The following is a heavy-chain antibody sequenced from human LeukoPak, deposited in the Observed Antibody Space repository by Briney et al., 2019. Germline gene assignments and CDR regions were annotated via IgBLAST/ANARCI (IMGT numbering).Heavy chain of an antibody. CDR3: ASDYYDSSAPEDAFDI. D-gene: IGHD3-22*01. J-gene: IGHJ3*02. CDR2: ISSSSSYI. Sequence: PGGSLRLSCAASGFTFSSYSMNWVRQAPGKGLEWVSSISSSSSYIYYADSVKGRFTISRDNAKNSLYLQMNSLRAEDTAVYYCASDYYDSSAPEDAFDIWGQGTMVTVSS. CDR1: GFTFSSYS. V-gene: IGHV3-21*01.